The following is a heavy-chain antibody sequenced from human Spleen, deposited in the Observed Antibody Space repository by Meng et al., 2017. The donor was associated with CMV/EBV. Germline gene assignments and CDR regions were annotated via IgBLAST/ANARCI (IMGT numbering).Heavy chain of an antibody. Sequence: GGSLRLSCAASGFTVSSNYMSWVRQAPGKGLEWVSYISSSSGTIYYADSVKGRFTISRDNAKNSLFLQMNSLRAEDTAVYYCAREVAHCSSTSCINWFDPWGQGTLVTVSS. CDR3: AREVAHCSSTSCINWFDP. CDR2: ISSSSGTI. D-gene: IGHD2-2*01. V-gene: IGHV3-48*04. CDR1: GFTVSSNY. J-gene: IGHJ5*02.